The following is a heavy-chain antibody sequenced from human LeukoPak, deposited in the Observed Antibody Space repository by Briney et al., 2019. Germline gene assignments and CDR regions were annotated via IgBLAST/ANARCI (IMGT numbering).Heavy chain of an antibody. J-gene: IGHJ4*02. CDR1: GFTFSNPW. CDR3: TTYSRQQVDY. Sequence: GLSMRLSCAPSGFTFSNPWMSWVSQAPGEGLEWVGRIKSKIEGGTTDYAAPAKGRFTISRDDSKNTLYLQMKSLKTEDTAVYCCTTYSRQQVDYWGQGTLVTVSS. V-gene: IGHV3-15*01. D-gene: IGHD6-13*01. CDR2: IKSKIEGGTT.